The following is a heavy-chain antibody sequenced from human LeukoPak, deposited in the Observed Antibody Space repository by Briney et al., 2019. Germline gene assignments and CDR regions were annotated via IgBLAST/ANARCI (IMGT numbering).Heavy chain of an antibody. V-gene: IGHV3-49*04. CDR1: GFTFGDYA. CDR3: TRDIDADYVDY. D-gene: IGHD2-15*01. CDR2: IRSKPYGGTT. J-gene: IGHJ4*02. Sequence: AGGSLRLSCTTSGFTFGDYAMSWVRQAPGKGLEWVGFIRSKPYGGTTEYAPSVKGRFTISRDVSKNIAYLQMNSLKTEDTAVYYCTRDIDADYVDYWGQGDLVTVSS.